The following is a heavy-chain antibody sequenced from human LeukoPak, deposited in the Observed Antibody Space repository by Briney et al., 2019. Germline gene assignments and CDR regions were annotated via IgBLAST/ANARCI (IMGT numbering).Heavy chain of an antibody. J-gene: IGHJ4*02. Sequence: SETLSLTCAVYGGSFSGNYRSWIRQPPGKVLEWIGEINHSGSTNYNPSLKSRVTISVDTSKNQFSLKLSSVTAADTAVYYCARSFSWVNCWGQGTLVTVSS. CDR1: GGSFSGNY. D-gene: IGHD6-13*01. V-gene: IGHV4-34*01. CDR3: ARSFSWVNC. CDR2: INHSGST.